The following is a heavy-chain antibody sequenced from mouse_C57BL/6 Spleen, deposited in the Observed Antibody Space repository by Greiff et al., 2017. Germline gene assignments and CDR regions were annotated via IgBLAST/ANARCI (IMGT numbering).Heavy chain of an antibody. D-gene: IGHD2-12*01. J-gene: IGHJ3*01. CDR2: INPSSGYT. CDR1: GYTFTSYW. Sequence: QVQLKQSGAELAKPGASVKLSCKASGYTFTSYWMHWVKQRPGQGLEWIGYINPSSGYTKYNQKFKDQATLTADKSSSTAYMQLSSLTYEDSAVYYCARSAFYDGFAHWGQGTLVTVSA. V-gene: IGHV1-7*01. CDR3: ARSAFYDGFAH.